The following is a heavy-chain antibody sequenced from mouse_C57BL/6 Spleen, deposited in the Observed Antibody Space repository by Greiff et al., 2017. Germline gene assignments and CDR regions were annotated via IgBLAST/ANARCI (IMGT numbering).Heavy chain of an antibody. Sequence: VKVIESGPGLVQPSQSLSITCTVSGFSLTSYGVHWVRQSPGKGLEWLGVIWSGGSTDYNAAFISRLSISKDNSKSQVFFKMNSLQADDTAIYYCARNGLTGRTAWFAYWGQGTLVTVSA. D-gene: IGHD4-1*01. V-gene: IGHV2-2*01. J-gene: IGHJ3*01. CDR3: ARNGLTGRTAWFAY. CDR1: GFSLTSYG. CDR2: IWSGGST.